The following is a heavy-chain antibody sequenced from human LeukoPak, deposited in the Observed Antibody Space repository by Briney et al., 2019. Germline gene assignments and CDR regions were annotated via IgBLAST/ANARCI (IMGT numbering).Heavy chain of an antibody. CDR2: ISYDESNK. CDR1: GFTFSSYA. Sequence: GGSLRLSCAASGFTFSSYAVSWVRQAPGKGLEWVAVISYDESNKYYADSAKGRFTISRDNSKNTLYLQMNSLRAEDTAVYYCAKGGADGHFDYWGQGTLVTVSS. CDR3: AKGGADGHFDY. D-gene: IGHD5-24*01. J-gene: IGHJ4*02. V-gene: IGHV3-30*18.